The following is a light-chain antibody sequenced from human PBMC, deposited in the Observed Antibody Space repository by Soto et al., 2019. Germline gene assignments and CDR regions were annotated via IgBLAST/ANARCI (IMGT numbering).Light chain of an antibody. V-gene: IGKV3-15*01. CDR2: GRS. CDR3: QQYNNWPYT. CDR1: QSVGRN. J-gene: IGKJ2*01. Sequence: EIVMTQSPVALSVSPGERAALSCRASQSVGRNFPWYQRRPGQAPRVLIYGRSTRATGAPARFRGSGSGTGFTLTISSLQSEDFAVYFCQQYNNWPYTFGQGTRLEIK.